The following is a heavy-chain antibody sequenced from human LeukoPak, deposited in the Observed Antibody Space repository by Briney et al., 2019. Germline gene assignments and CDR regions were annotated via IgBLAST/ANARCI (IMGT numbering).Heavy chain of an antibody. CDR2: IKQDGSEK. Sequence: PGRSLRLSCAASGFTFSSCGMHWVRQAPGKGLEWVANIKQDGSEKYYVDSVKGRFTISRDNAKNSLYLQMNSLRAEDTAVYSCVRDGDTSGYTNWGQGTLVTVSS. J-gene: IGHJ4*02. D-gene: IGHD3-22*01. CDR3: VRDGDTSGYTN. V-gene: IGHV3-7*01. CDR1: GFTFSSCG.